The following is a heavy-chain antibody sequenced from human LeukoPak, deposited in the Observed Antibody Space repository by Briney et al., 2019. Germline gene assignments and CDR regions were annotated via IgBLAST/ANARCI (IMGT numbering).Heavy chain of an antibody. CDR1: GYTFTGYY. V-gene: IGHV1-2*02. D-gene: IGHD3-22*01. Sequence: GASVKVSCKASGYTFTGYYMHWVRQAPGQGLEWMGWINPNSGGTNYAQKFQGRVTMTRGTSISTAYMELSRLRSDDTAVYYCARDESVRADGYQSYWGQGTLVTVSS. CDR2: INPNSGGT. J-gene: IGHJ4*02. CDR3: ARDESVRADGYQSY.